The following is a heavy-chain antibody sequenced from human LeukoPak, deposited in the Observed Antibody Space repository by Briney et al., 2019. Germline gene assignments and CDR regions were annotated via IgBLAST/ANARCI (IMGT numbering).Heavy chain of an antibody. J-gene: IGHJ4*02. CDR1: GFTFSSYA. Sequence: GGSLRLSCAASGFTFSSYAMSWVRQAPGKGLEWVSVITNSGDNTYYADSVKGRFTISRDNSKNTLYLQINSLRAEDTAIYYCAKAPMEDSWYIHFDYWGQGTLVTVSS. D-gene: IGHD6-13*01. CDR2: ITNSGDNT. V-gene: IGHV3-23*01. CDR3: AKAPMEDSWYIHFDY.